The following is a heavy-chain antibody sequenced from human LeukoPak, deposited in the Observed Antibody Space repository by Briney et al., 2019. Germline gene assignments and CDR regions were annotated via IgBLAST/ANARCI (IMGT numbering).Heavy chain of an antibody. CDR1: GYTLTELS. D-gene: IGHD3-10*01. V-gene: IGHV1-24*01. J-gene: IGHJ4*02. Sequence: GASVKVSCKVSGYTLTELSMHWVRQAPGKGLEWMGGFDPEDGETIYAQKFQDRVTMTEDTSTDTAYMELSSLKSEDTAVYYCATENYYGSGNFDYWGQGTLVTVSS. CDR3: ATENYYGSGNFDY. CDR2: FDPEDGET.